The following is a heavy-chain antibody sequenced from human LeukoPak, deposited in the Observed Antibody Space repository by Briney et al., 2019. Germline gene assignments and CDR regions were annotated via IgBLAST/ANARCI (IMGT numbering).Heavy chain of an antibody. CDR3: AKDTGYSSGGGAFDI. CDR2: ISWNSGSI. CDR1: GFTFDDYA. V-gene: IGHV3-9*01. D-gene: IGHD6-19*01. Sequence: GGSLRLSCAASGFTFDDYAMHWVRQAPGKGLEWVSGISWNSGSIGYADSVKGRFTISRDNAKNSLYLQMNSLRAGDTALYYCAKDTGYSSGGGAFDIWGQGTMVTVSS. J-gene: IGHJ3*02.